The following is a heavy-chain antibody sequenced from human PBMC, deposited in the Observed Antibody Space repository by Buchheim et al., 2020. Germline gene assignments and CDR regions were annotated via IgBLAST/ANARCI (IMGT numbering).Heavy chain of an antibody. CDR1: GFSFSDSA. V-gene: IGHV3-69-1*02. CDR3: ARGRDHTFDY. CDR2: ITGTSTT. Sequence: EVQLVESGGGLVQPGGSLSLSCAASGFSFSDSAMNWVRQAPGKGPEWLSYITGTSTTRYADSVKGRFTISRDNAKNSLYLQMHSLRDEDTAFYYCARGRDHTFDYWGRGTL. J-gene: IGHJ4*02.